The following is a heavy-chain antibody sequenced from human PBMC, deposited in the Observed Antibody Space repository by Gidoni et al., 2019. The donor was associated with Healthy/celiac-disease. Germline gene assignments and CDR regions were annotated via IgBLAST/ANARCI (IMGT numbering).Heavy chain of an antibody. CDR3: ARGNLGADIVVVVAAANLDY. CDR2: ISAYNGNT. V-gene: IGHV1-18*04. J-gene: IGHJ4*02. Sequence: QVQLVQSGAEVKKPGASVKVSCKASGYTFTSYGISWVRQAPGQGLEWMGWISAYNGNTNYAQKLQGRVTMTTDTSTSTAYMELRSLRSDDTAVYYCARGNLGADIVVVVAAANLDYWGQGTLVTVSS. D-gene: IGHD2-15*01. CDR1: GYTFTSYG.